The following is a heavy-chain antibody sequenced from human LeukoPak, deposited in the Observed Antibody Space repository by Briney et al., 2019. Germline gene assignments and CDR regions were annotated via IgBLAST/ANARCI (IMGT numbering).Heavy chain of an antibody. CDR2: IRYDGSNK. J-gene: IGHJ3*02. CDR1: GFTFSSYG. CDR3: AKDPGGYCSSTSCRLDAFDI. Sequence: GGSLRLSCAASGFTFSSYGMDGVRQSPGKALGWVGFIRYDGSNKYYADSVKGRFTISRDNSKNTLYLQMNSLRAEDTAVYYCAKDPGGYCSSTSCRLDAFDIWGQGTMVTVSS. V-gene: IGHV3-30*02. D-gene: IGHD2-2*01.